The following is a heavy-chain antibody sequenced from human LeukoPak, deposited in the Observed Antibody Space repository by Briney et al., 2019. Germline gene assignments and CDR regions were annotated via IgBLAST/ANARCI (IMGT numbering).Heavy chain of an antibody. Sequence: SQTLSLTCTVSGGSISSGGYYWSWIRQHPGKGLEWIGYIYYSGSTYYNPSLKSRVTISVDTSKNQFSLKLSSVTAADTAVYYCARVFDSRGYYSTAFDYWGQGTLVTVSS. CDR1: GGSISSGGYY. V-gene: IGHV4-31*03. CDR2: IYYSGST. CDR3: ARVFDSRGYYSTAFDY. J-gene: IGHJ4*02. D-gene: IGHD3-22*01.